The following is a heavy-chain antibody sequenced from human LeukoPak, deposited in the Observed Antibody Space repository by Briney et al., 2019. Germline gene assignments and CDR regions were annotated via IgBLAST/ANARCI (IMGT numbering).Heavy chain of an antibody. CDR1: GFTFSNYW. Sequence: GGSLRLSCAASGFTFSNYWMHWVRQAPGKGLAWVSRINSDGSTTNYADSVKGRFTISRDNAKNTLYLQMSSLRAEDTAVYYCARDTYFDFWGQGTLVTVSS. V-gene: IGHV3-74*01. J-gene: IGHJ4*02. CDR2: INSDGSTT. CDR3: ARDTYFDF.